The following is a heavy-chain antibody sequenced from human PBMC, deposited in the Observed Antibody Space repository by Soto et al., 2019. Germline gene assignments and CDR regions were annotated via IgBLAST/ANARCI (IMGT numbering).Heavy chain of an antibody. Sequence: SETLSLTCAVSGGSISSGGYSWSWVRQPPGKGLEWIGEVYHSGSTRYNPSLKGRVTISVDKPNNQFSLKLTSMTGADTAVYYFATRPPQIVVTLLPFPSWGQGTPVTVSS. CDR3: ATRPPQIVVTLLPFPS. CDR2: VYHSGST. J-gene: IGHJ5*02. CDR1: GGSISSGGYS. V-gene: IGHV4-30-2*01. D-gene: IGHD2-15*01.